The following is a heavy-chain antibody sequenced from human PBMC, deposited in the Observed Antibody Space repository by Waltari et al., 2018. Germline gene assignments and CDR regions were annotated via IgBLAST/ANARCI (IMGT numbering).Heavy chain of an antibody. D-gene: IGHD3-3*01. CDR1: GFPFNNHW. CDR3: ARVQILADDVFNG. CDR2: INPDGSST. V-gene: IGHV3-74*01. J-gene: IGHJ3*01. Sequence: EVQFVESGGGLVQPGGSLRLSCAASGFPFNNHWVHWVRQAPGKGLEWVSRINPDGSSTNYADSVKGRFTISRDNARDTLYLQMNSLTVEDTAVYYCARVQILADDVFNGWGQGTMVTVSS.